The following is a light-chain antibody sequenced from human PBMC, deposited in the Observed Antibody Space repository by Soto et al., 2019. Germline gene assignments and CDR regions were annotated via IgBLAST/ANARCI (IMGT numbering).Light chain of an antibody. CDR2: GAS. J-gene: IGKJ4*01. Sequence: EIVLTQSPDTLSLSPGETATLSCRASQSLRATYVAWYQQKPGQAPRLVIYGASSTATDIPARFSGSGSGTDFTLTISSLQPEDFATYYCQQLNTYPSTFGGGTKVDI. CDR1: QSLRATY. CDR3: QQLNTYPST. V-gene: IGKV3D-20*02.